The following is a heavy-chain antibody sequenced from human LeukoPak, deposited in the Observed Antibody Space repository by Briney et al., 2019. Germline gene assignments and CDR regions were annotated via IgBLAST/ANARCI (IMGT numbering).Heavy chain of an antibody. CDR3: ARETVAGTFDY. D-gene: IGHD6-19*01. J-gene: IGHJ4*02. CDR2: ISSRDGTI. V-gene: IGHV3-11*01. Sequence: PGGSLRLSCGVAGFTLSDYYISWIRQAPGKGLEWVSDISSRDGTIHFADSVKGRFTISWDNAENSLHLQMNSLRTDDTAVYYCARETVAGTFDYWGQGTLVTVSS. CDR1: GFTLSDYY.